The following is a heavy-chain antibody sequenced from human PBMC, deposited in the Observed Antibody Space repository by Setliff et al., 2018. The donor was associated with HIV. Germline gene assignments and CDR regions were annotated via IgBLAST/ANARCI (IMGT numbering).Heavy chain of an antibody. J-gene: IGHJ4*02. V-gene: IGHV4-39*01. CDR3: TRPALGIGGGSRFDN. D-gene: IGHD3-10*01. CDR2: IHYGGFF. Sequence: SETLSLTCTVSGGSFRSSRYYWGWIRQPPGKGLEWIGNIHYGGFFWYSPSLKSRVTISVDTSKNQFSLKLSSVTAADTAVYYCTRPALGIGGGSRFDNWGQGTRVTVSS. CDR1: GGSFRSSRYY.